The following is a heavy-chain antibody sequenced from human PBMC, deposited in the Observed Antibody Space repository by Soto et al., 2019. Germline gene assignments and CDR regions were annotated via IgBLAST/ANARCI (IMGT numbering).Heavy chain of an antibody. CDR1: GGTFSSYA. CDR2: IIPIFGTA. J-gene: IGHJ3*02. V-gene: IGHV1-69*01. D-gene: IGHD4-17*01. CDR3: ADSMPTVVTPARAHGAFDI. Sequence: QVQLVQSGAEVKKPGSSVKVSCKASGGTFSSYAISWVRQAPGQGLEWMGGIIPIFGTANYAQKFQGRVTITADESTSTAYMELSSLRSEDTAVYYGADSMPTVVTPARAHGAFDIWGQGTMVTVSS.